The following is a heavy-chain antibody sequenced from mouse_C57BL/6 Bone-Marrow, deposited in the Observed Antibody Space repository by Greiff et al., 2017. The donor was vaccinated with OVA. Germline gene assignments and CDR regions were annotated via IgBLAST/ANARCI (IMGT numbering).Heavy chain of an antibody. D-gene: IGHD1-1*01. CDR1: GFTFSDYY. Sequence: EVQLVESGGGLVQPGGSLKLSCAASGFTFSDYYMYWVRQTPEKRLEWVAYISNGGGSTYYPDTVKGRFTISRDNAKNTLYLQMSRLKSEDTAMYYCASHSTTVPRGAMDYWGQGTSVTVSS. CDR3: ASHSTTVPRGAMDY. CDR2: ISNGGGST. J-gene: IGHJ4*01. V-gene: IGHV5-12*01.